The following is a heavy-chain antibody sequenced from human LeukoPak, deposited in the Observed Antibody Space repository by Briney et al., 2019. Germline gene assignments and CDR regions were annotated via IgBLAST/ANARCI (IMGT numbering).Heavy chain of an antibody. CDR2: INPSGGGT. D-gene: IGHD6-6*01. V-gene: IGHV1-46*01. J-gene: IGHJ4*02. CDR3: ARVQLDSSSSVLDY. Sequence: ASVKVSCKASGYTFTSYYIHWVRQAPGQGLEWMGIINPSGGGTSYAQKFQGRATMTRDTSTGTVYMELSSLRSEDTAVYDRARVQLDSSSSVLDYWGQGTLVTVSS. CDR1: GYTFTSYY.